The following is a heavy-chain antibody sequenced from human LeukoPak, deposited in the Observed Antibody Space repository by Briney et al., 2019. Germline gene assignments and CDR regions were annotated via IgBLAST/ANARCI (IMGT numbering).Heavy chain of an antibody. CDR2: ISYDGINK. V-gene: IGHV3-30-3*01. CDR3: ARVAGKLWFGELSY. J-gene: IGHJ4*02. D-gene: IGHD3-10*01. CDR1: GFTFSSYA. Sequence: GGSLRLSCAASGFTFSSYAMHWVRQTPGKGLEWVAVISYDGINKYHSDSVKGRFTISRDNSKNTLYLQMNSLRAEDTTVYYCARVAGKLWFGELSYWGQGTLVTVSS.